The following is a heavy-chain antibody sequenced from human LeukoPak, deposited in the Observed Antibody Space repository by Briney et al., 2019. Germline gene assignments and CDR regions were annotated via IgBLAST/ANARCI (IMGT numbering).Heavy chain of an antibody. V-gene: IGHV4-61*02. J-gene: IGHJ6*03. CDR3: ARGRDSRAWPNYYYMDV. Sequence: SETLSLTCTVAGGSISSGSYYWSWIRQPAGKGLEWIGRIYTSGSTNYNPSVKSRVTISVDTSKNQFSLRLSSVTAADTAVYYCARGRDSRAWPNYYYMDVWGKGTTVTISS. CDR1: GGSISSGSYY. CDR2: IYTSGST. D-gene: IGHD6-19*01.